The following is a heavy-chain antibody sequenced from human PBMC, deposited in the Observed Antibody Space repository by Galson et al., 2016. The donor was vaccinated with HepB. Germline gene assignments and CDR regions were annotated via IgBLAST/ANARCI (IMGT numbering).Heavy chain of an antibody. J-gene: IGHJ4*01. D-gene: IGHD4-23*01. Sequence: LSLTCTVSGGSISSSSYYWGWIRQSPGKGLEWIGSINNSGYTYDNPSLKSRVTMYVDTSKNQFFLKLSSVTAADTAVNYCARRPVTGGNCLYFDSWGHGTLVTVSS. CDR1: GGSISSSSYY. CDR3: ARRPVTGGNCLYFDS. CDR2: INNSGYT. V-gene: IGHV4-39*01.